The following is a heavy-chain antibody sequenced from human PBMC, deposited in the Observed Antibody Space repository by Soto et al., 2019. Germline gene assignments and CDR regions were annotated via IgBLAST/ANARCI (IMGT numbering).Heavy chain of an antibody. J-gene: IGHJ5*02. Sequence: PGGSLRLSCAASGFTFSSYSMNWVRQAPGKGLEWVSYISSSSSTIYYADSVKGRFTISRDNAKNSLYLQMNSLRDEDTAVYYCASERAPLNWFAPXGQGTLVTVSA. V-gene: IGHV3-48*02. CDR2: ISSSSSTI. CDR1: GFTFSSYS. CDR3: ASERAPLNWFAP.